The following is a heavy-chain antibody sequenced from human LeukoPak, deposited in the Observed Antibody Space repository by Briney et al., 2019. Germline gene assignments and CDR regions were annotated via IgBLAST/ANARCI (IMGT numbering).Heavy chain of an antibody. CDR2: IIPIFGTA. CDR3: AREQLFGVVITNYFDY. CDR1: GGTFSSYA. V-gene: IGHV1-69*13. D-gene: IGHD3-3*01. J-gene: IGHJ4*02. Sequence: SVKVSCKASGGTFSSYAISWVRQAPGQGLEWLGGIIPIFGTANYAQKFQGRVTITADESTSTAYMELSSLRSEDTAVYYCAREQLFGVVITNYFDYWGQGTLVTVSS.